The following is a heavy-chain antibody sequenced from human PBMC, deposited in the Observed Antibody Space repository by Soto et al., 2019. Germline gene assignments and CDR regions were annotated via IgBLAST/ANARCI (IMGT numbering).Heavy chain of an antibody. J-gene: IGHJ6*03. CDR3: AIGELRYFDWGPYYFHTDL. CDR2: IKQDGSEK. Sequence: PGGSLRLSCAASGFTFSSYWMSWVRQAPGKGLEWVANIKQDGSEKYYVDSVKGRFTISRDNAKNSLYLQMNSLRAEDTAVYYCAIGELRYFDWGPYYFHTDLWGKGSTVTVS. V-gene: IGHV3-7*01. CDR1: GFTFSSYW. D-gene: IGHD3-9*01.